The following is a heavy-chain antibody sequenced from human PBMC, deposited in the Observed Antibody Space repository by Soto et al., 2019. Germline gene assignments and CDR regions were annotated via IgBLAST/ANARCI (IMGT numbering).Heavy chain of an antibody. V-gene: IGHV3-73*01. D-gene: IGHD1-7*01. CDR1: GFTFSGSA. J-gene: IGHJ4*02. CDR2: IRSKSNSYAT. CDR3: TRSVTGTIAHFDY. Sequence: GGSLRLSCAASGFTFSGSAMHWVRQASGKGLEWVGRIRSKSNSYATAYAASVKGRFTISRDDSKNTAYLQMISLKTEDTAVYYCTRSVTGTIAHFDYWGQGTLVTVSS.